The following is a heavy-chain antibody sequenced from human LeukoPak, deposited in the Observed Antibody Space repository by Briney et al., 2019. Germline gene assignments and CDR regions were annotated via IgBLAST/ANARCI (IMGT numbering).Heavy chain of an antibody. CDR3: ARNGGGGYIDC. V-gene: IGHV4-39*01. CDR1: GGSISSSSYY. Sequence: KSSETLSLTCTVSGGSISSSSYYWGWIRQPPGKGLEWIGSIYYSGSTFYNPSLKSRVTIFMDTSKNQFSLKLSSVTAADTAVFFCARNGGGGYIDCWGQGTLVTVSS. D-gene: IGHD3-22*01. J-gene: IGHJ4*02. CDR2: IYYSGST.